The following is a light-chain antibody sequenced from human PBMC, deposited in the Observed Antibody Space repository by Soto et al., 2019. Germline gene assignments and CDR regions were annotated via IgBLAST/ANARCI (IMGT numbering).Light chain of an antibody. CDR3: QSYDSSHLLVV. J-gene: IGLJ2*01. CDR2: EDN. V-gene: IGLV6-57*04. Sequence: NFMLTQPHSVSESPGKTVTISCTRSSGSIASNYVQWYQQRPGSAPTTVIYEDNQRPSGVPDRFSGSIDSSSNSASLTISGLKTEDEADYYCQSYDSSHLLVVFGGGTKLTVL. CDR1: SGSIASNY.